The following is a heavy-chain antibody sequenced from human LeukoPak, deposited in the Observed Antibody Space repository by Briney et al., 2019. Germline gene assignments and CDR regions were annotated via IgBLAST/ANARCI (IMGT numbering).Heavy chain of an antibody. CDR2: IYHSGST. J-gene: IGHJ4*02. D-gene: IGHD1-26*01. CDR3: ARGKGGSHIRRYDY. Sequence: SETLSLTCTVSGYSISSGYYWGWIRQPPGKGLEWIGSIYHSGSTYYNPSLKSRVTISVDTSKNQFSLKLSSVTAADTAVYCCARGKGGSHIRRYDYWGQGTLVAVSS. V-gene: IGHV4-38-2*02. CDR1: GYSISSGYY.